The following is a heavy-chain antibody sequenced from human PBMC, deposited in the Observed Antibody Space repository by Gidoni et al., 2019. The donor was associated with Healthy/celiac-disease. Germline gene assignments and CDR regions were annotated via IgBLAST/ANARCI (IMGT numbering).Heavy chain of an antibody. Sequence: QVQLQESGPGLVKPSQTLSLTCTVSGGSISSGGYYWSWIRPHPGKGLEWIGYIYYIGSTYYNPSLKSRVTISVDTSKNQFSLKLSSVTAADTAVYYCARGYSPTYCSGGSCYSPRLNYFDYWGQGTLVTVSS. CDR1: GGSISSGGYY. D-gene: IGHD2-15*01. V-gene: IGHV4-31*03. CDR3: ARGYSPTYCSGGSCYSPRLNYFDY. J-gene: IGHJ4*02. CDR2: IYYIGST.